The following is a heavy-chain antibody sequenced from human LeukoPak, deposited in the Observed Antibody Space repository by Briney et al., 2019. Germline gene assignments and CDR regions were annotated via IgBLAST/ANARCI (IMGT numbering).Heavy chain of an antibody. CDR2: IYTSGST. D-gene: IGHD3-3*01. Sequence: SETLSLTCTVSGGSISSYYWSWIRQPARKGLEWIGRIYTSGSTNYNPSLKSRVTMSVDTSKNQFSLKLSSVTAADTAVYYCAGTYDFWSGYYYYYYVDVWGKGTTVTVSS. V-gene: IGHV4-4*07. J-gene: IGHJ6*03. CDR1: GGSISSYY. CDR3: AGTYDFWSGYYYYYYVDV.